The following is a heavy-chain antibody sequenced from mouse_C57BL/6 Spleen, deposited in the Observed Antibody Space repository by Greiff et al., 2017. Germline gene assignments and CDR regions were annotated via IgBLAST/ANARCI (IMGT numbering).Heavy chain of an antibody. V-gene: IGHV1-85*01. CDR3: ARDYGSVYYYAMDY. CDR2: IYHRDGST. D-gene: IGHD1-1*01. J-gene: IGHJ4*01. Sequence: QVQLQQSGPELVKPGASVKLSCKASGYTFTSYDINWVQQRPGQGLEWIGWIYHRDGSTKYNEKFKCEDTLTVDTSSSTAYMELHSLTSEDPAVYFCARDYGSVYYYAMDYWGQGTSVTVSS. CDR1: GYTFTSYD.